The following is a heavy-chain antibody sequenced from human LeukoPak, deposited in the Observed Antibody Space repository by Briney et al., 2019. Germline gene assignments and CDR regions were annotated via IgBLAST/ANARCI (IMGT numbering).Heavy chain of an antibody. CDR2: IYYSGST. V-gene: IGHV4-59*01. J-gene: IGHJ4*02. D-gene: IGHD3-22*01. CDR1: GGSISSYY. CDR3: ARDRPVTRYYYDSSGPQPFGY. Sequence: SETQSLTCTVSGGSISSYYWSWIRQPPGKGLEWIGYIYYSGSTNYNPSLKSRVTISVDTSKNQFSLKLSSVTAADTAVYYCARDRPVTRYYYDSSGPQPFGYWGQGTLVTVSS.